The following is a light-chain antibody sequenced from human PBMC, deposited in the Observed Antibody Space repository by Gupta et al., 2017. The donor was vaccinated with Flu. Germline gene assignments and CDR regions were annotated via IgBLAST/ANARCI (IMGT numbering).Light chain of an antibody. CDR3: QQYNSFPLT. J-gene: IGKJ4*01. V-gene: IGKV1D-16*01. CDR2: AAS. Sequence: DIQMTQSPSSLSASVGDRVTITCRASQDIRTWLAWYQQKPEKAPKSLIYAASNLQSGVPSRFSGGGSGTDFTLTISRLQPEDFATYYCQQYNSFPLTFGRGTKVEIK. CDR1: QDIRTW.